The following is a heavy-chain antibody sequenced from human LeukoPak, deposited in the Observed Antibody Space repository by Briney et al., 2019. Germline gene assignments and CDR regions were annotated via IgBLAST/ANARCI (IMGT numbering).Heavy chain of an antibody. Sequence: GGSLRLSCAASGFTFSSDAMSWVRQAPGKGLEWVSAISGSVGSTYYADSVKGRFTISRDNSKNTLYLKMNSLRAEDTAVYYCAKDQSGWYQSSHYFDYWGQGTLVTVSS. V-gene: IGHV3-23*01. CDR3: AKDQSGWYQSSHYFDY. J-gene: IGHJ4*02. D-gene: IGHD6-19*01. CDR2: ISGSVGST. CDR1: GFTFSSDA.